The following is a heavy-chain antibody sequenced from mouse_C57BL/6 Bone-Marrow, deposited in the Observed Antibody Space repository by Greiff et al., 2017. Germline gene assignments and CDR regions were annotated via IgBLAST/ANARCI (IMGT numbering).Heavy chain of an antibody. CDR2: IDPSDSNT. V-gene: IGHV1-50*01. CDR3: AVDNCYCGGSPAWFAY. D-gene: IGHD1-1*01. J-gene: IGHJ3*01. CDR1: GYTFTSYW. Sequence: QVQLQQPGAELVKPGASVKLSCKASGYTFTSYWMQWVKQRPGQGLEWIGEIDPSDSNTNYNQKFKGKATLTVDKSSSTAYMQLSSLTSEDSAVYYCAVDNCYCGGSPAWFAYWGQGTLVTVSA.